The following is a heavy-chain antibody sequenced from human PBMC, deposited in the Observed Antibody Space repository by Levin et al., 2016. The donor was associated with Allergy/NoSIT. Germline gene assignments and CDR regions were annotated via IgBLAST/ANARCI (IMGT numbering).Heavy chain of an antibody. CDR3: ARVEADDCTSTRCYVYYGMDV. CDR2: INPSSGGT. D-gene: IGHD2-2*01. Sequence: ASVKVSCKTSGYTFNVYYIMWLRQAPGQGLEWMGWINPSSGGTNYALNFLGRVTITRDTSISTAYMELSGLRSDDTAVYYCARVEADDCTSTRCYVYYGMDVWGQGTTVTVSS. J-gene: IGHJ6*02. V-gene: IGHV1-2*02. CDR1: GYTFNVYY.